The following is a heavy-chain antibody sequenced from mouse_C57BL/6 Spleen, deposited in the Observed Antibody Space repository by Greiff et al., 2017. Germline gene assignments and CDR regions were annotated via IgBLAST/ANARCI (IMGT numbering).Heavy chain of an antibody. CDR3: AKTVYSPGYFGG. J-gene: IGHJ1*03. V-gene: IGHV1-55*01. CDR2: IYPGSGGT. Sequence: VQLQQPGAELVKPGASVKMSCKASGYTFTSYWMTWVKQRPGQGLEWIGDIYPGSGGTNYNEKFKSKATLTADTSSSTAYMQLSSLTSEDSAVYYCAKTVYSPGYFGGWGTGATVT. CDR1: GYTFTSYW. D-gene: IGHD1-1*01.